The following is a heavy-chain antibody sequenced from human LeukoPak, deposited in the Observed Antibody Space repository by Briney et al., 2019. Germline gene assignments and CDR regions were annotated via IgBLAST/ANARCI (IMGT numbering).Heavy chain of an antibody. CDR2: IYTSATT. D-gene: IGHD1-26*01. V-gene: IGHV4-4*07. CDR1: DASISDYY. J-gene: IGHJ4*02. CDR3: ARDSGNYRGMDY. Sequence: SETLSLTCTVSDASISDYYWSWIRQSAGKRLEWIGRIYTSATTDYNPSLNSRVTLSLDTSKNQFSLRLSSVTAADTAVYYCARDSGNYRGMDYWGQGTLVTVSS.